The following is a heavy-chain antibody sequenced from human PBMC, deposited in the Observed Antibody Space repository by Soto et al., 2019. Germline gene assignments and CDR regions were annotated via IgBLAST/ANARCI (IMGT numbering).Heavy chain of an antibody. V-gene: IGHV3-66*01. CDR1: GFTVISNY. Sequence: EVQLVEAGGGLVQPGGSLRLSCAASGFTVISNYMTWVRQAPGKGLEWVALIYSAGSTYSADSVKGRFTISRDNSKNTLYLQMNSLRVEDTAVYYCARGSPNWNENDSFDYWGQGTLVTVSS. CDR3: ARGSPNWNENDSFDY. D-gene: IGHD1-1*01. J-gene: IGHJ4*02. CDR2: IYSAGST.